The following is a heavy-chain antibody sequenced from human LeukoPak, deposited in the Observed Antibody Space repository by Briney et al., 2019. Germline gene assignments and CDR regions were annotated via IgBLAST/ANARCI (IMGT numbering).Heavy chain of an antibody. CDR1: GFTFSSYA. V-gene: IGHV3-23*01. Sequence: GGSLRLSCAASGFTFSSYAMSWVRQAPGKGLEWVSAISGSGGSTYYADSVKGRFTISRDNSKNTLYLQMNSLRAEDTAVYYCSADHYYYDSSGAFDIWGQGTMVTVSS. J-gene: IGHJ3*02. CDR3: SADHYYYDSSGAFDI. CDR2: ISGSGGST. D-gene: IGHD3-22*01.